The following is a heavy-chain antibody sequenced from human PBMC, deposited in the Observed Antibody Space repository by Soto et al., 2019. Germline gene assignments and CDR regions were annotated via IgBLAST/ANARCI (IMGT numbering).Heavy chain of an antibody. V-gene: IGHV1-18*01. CDR3: ARAQGYSVTLFPYGMDV. J-gene: IGHJ6*02. CDR2: ISAYNGNT. Sequence: QVPLVQSGAEVKKPGASVKVSCKASGYTFTSYGIIWVRQAPAQGLEWMGWISAYNGNTNYAQKLQGRVPMTTDTATSTAYMELRSLRSDDTAVYYRARAQGYSVTLFPYGMDVWGQGTTVTVSS. D-gene: IGHD6-13*01. CDR1: GYTFTSYG.